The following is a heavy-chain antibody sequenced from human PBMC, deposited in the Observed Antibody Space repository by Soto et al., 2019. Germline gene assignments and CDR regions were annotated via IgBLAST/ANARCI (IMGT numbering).Heavy chain of an antibody. CDR2: IYYSGST. V-gene: IGHV4-30-4*01. J-gene: IGHJ6*02. D-gene: IGHD3-10*01. CDR1: GGSISSGDYY. Sequence: SETLSLTCTVSGGSISSGDYYWSWIRQPPGKGLEWIGYIYYSGSTYYNPSLKSRVTISVDTSKNQFSLKLSSVTAADTAMYYCARDYGSVPYYYYGMDVWGQGTTVTVSS. CDR3: ARDYGSVPYYYYGMDV.